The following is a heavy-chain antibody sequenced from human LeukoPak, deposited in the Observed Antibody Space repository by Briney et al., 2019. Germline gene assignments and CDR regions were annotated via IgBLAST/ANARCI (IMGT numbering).Heavy chain of an antibody. V-gene: IGHV3-30*02. J-gene: IGHJ3*02. CDR1: GFTFSSYD. CDR3: AKDLEDYGDYDAFDI. D-gene: IGHD4-17*01. CDR2: IKHDGSNK. Sequence: GGSLRLSCAASGFTFSSYDMHWVRQAPGKGLEWVAFIKHDGSNKYYADSEKGRSTISGATSKNTSYLQMTSPGAEDAAVYYCAKDLEDYGDYDAFDICGQRTMVTVSS.